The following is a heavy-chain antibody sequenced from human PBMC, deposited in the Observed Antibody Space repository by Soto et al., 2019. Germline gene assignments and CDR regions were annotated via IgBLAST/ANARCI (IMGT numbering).Heavy chain of an antibody. CDR2: ISGKSGNT. Sequence: QVHLVQSGGELKKPGASVKVSCKASGYSFSDFGITWVRQAPGQGLEWMGWISGKSGNTHYAQKVQGRVTLTADTSTSTAYMEMRALTSDDTGIYHCARSDYYEDTGKCEIWGEGTPVTASS. D-gene: IGHD4-17*01. J-gene: IGHJ4*02. CDR3: ARSDYYEDTGKCEI. CDR1: GYSFSDFG. V-gene: IGHV1-18*04.